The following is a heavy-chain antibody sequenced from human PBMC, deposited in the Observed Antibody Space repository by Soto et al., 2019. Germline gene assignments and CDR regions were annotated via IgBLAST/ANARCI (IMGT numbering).Heavy chain of an antibody. V-gene: IGHV4-30-4*01. CDR1: GGSISSDNYY. D-gene: IGHD3-22*01. Sequence: QVQLQESGPGLVKPSQTLSLTCTVSGGSISSDNYYWSWIRQPPGKGLEWIGYIYYSGSTYYNPSLKSRVIISIDTSKNQFSLKLSSVTAADTAVYYCASTSWFDISGSAYWGQGTLVTVSS. CDR2: IYYSGST. CDR3: ASTSWFDISGSAY. J-gene: IGHJ4*02.